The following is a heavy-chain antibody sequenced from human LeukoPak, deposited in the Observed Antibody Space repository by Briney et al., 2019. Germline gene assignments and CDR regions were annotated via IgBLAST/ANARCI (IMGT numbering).Heavy chain of an antibody. CDR1: GGSISSSSYY. D-gene: IGHD1-14*01. CDR2: IYYSGST. CDR3: ARHGNPDY. Sequence: SETLSLTCTVSGGSISSSSYYWGWIRRPPGKGLEWIGSIYYSGSTYYNPSLKSRVTISVDTSKNQFSLKLSSVTAADTAVYYCARHGNPDYWGQGTLVTVSS. V-gene: IGHV4-39*01. J-gene: IGHJ4*02.